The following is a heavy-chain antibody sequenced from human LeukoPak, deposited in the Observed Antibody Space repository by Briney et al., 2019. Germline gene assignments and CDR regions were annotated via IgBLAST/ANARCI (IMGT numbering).Heavy chain of an antibody. V-gene: IGHV3-48*01. CDR3: AKAKYNWNDDFDY. CDR2: ISSSSSTI. D-gene: IGHD1-1*01. Sequence: GGSLRLSCAASGFTFSSYSMNWVRQAPGKGLEWVSYISSSSSTIYYADSVKGRFTISRDNAKNSLYLQMNSLRAEDTAVYYCAKAKYNWNDDFDYWGQGTLVTVSS. CDR1: GFTFSSYS. J-gene: IGHJ4*02.